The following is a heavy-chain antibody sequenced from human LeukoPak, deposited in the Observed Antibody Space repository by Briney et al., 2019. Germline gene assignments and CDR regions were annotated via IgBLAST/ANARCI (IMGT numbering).Heavy chain of an antibody. V-gene: IGHV1-69*04. CDR1: GGTFSSYA. Sequence: SVKVSCKASGGTFSSYAISWVRQAPEQGLEWMGRIISILGIANYAQKFQGRVTITADKSTSTAYMELSSLRSEDTAVYYCARVFATVTTRWFDPWGQGTLVTVSS. J-gene: IGHJ5*02. D-gene: IGHD4-17*01. CDR3: ARVFATVTTRWFDP. CDR2: IISILGIA.